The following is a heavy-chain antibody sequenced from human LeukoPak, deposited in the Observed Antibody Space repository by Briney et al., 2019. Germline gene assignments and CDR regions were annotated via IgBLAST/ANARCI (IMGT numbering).Heavy chain of an antibody. Sequence: SETLSLTCTVSGGSIFSSNSYWCLIRQPPGKGLERIGSIYYSGNTYYNASLKSRVTISVDTSKNPFSLKLRSVTAADTAVYYCARDKRDYGDYYWFDPWGRGTLVTVSS. V-gene: IGHV4-39*07. CDR1: GGSIFSSNSY. CDR2: IYYSGNT. D-gene: IGHD4-17*01. J-gene: IGHJ5*02. CDR3: ARDKRDYGDYYWFDP.